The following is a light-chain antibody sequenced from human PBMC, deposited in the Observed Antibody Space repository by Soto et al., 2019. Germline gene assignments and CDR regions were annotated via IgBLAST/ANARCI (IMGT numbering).Light chain of an antibody. V-gene: IGKV1-5*01. CDR1: QSISSW. J-gene: IGKJ1*01. Sequence: DIQMTQSPSTLSASVGDRVTITCRASQSISSWLAWYQQKPGKAPKLLIFDASSLKSGVPSRFSGSGSATEFTLAISSLQPDDFATYYCQQYSTYPWTFGQGTKVDIK. CDR3: QQYSTYPWT. CDR2: DAS.